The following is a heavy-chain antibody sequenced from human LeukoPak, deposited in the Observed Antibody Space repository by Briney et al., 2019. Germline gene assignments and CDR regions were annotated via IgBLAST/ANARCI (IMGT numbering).Heavy chain of an antibody. CDR3: AREGEGWFGNYYYYMDV. D-gene: IGHD3-10*01. CDR2: ISGSGGST. Sequence: PGGSLRLSCAASGFTFSSYAMSWVRQAPGKGLEWVSAISGSGGSTYYADSVKGRFTISRDNSKNTLYLQMNSLRAEDTAVYYCAREGEGWFGNYYYYMDVWGKGTTVTVSS. V-gene: IGHV3-23*01. J-gene: IGHJ6*03. CDR1: GFTFSSYA.